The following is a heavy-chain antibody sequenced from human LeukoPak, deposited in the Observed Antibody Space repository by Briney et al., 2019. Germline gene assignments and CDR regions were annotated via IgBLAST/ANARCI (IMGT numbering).Heavy chain of an antibody. CDR2: IYYSGST. V-gene: IGHV4-59*08. Sequence: PSETLSLTCTVSGGSISSYYWSWIRQPPGKGLEWIGYIYYSGSTNYNPSLKSRVTISVDTSKNQFSLKLSSVTAADTAVYYCARAFRMATISTYYFDYWGQGALVTVSS. J-gene: IGHJ4*02. CDR1: GGSISSYY. D-gene: IGHD5-24*01. CDR3: ARAFRMATISTYYFDY.